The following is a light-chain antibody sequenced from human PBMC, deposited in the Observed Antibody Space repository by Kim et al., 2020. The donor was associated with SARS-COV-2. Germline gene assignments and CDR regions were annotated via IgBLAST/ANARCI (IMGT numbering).Light chain of an antibody. CDR2: GAS. CDR3: QQYGSSPFT. J-gene: IGKJ3*01. V-gene: IGKV3-20*01. CDR1: QSVSSSY. Sequence: EIVLTQSPGTLSWSPGERATLSCRASQSVSSSYLAWYQQKPGQAPRLLIYGASSRATGIPDRFSGSGSGTDFTLTISRLEPEDFAVYYCQQYGSSPFTFGPVTKVDI.